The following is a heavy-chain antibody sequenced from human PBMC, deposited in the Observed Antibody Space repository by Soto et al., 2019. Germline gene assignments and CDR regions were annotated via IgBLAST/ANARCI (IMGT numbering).Heavy chain of an antibody. CDR2: ISSSSGTI. Sequence: GGSLRLSCAASGFLFSTYSMNWVRQAPGKGLEWVSYISSSSGTIYYADSVKGRFTISRDNAKNSLYLQMNSLRDEDTAAYYCARLLVAGTGDPDYYYGMDVWGQGTTVTVSS. V-gene: IGHV3-48*02. J-gene: IGHJ6*02. D-gene: IGHD6-19*01. CDR1: GFLFSTYS. CDR3: ARLLVAGTGDPDYYYGMDV.